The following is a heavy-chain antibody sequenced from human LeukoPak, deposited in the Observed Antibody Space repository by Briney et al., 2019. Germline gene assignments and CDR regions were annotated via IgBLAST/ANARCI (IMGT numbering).Heavy chain of an antibody. CDR3: ARGGDY. V-gene: IGHV3-30-3*01. CDR1: GFTFSSYA. CDR2: ISYDGSNK. J-gene: IGHJ4*02. Sequence: GGSLRLSCAASGFTFSSYAMHWVRQAPGKGLEWVAVISYDGSNKYYADSVKGRFTISRDNSKDTLYLQMNSLRAEDTAVYYCARGGDYWGQGTLVTVSS.